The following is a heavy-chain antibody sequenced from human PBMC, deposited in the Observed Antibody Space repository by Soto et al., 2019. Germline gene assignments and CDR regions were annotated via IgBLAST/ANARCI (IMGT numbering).Heavy chain of an antibody. Sequence: EVQLVESGGGLVQPGGSLRLSCAASGFTFSDHYMDWVRQAPGKGLEWVGRSRNKADSYTTQYAASVKGRFTISRDDSMNSLYLEMNSLKAEDTAVYYWLRGYSGYDRDPYYSSHMDVCGKGTTVTVSS. J-gene: IGHJ6*03. CDR1: GFTFSDHY. CDR2: SRNKADSYTT. CDR3: LRGYSGYDRDPYYSSHMDV. D-gene: IGHD5-12*01. V-gene: IGHV3-72*01.